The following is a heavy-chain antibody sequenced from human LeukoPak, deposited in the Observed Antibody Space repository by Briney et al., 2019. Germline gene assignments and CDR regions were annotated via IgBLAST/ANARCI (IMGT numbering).Heavy chain of an antibody. CDR3: ATLFPIYSSSKQDNWFDP. CDR2: FDPEDGET. J-gene: IGHJ5*02. D-gene: IGHD6-6*01. CDR1: GYTLTELS. V-gene: IGHV1-24*01. Sequence: ASVKVSCKVSGYTLTELSMHWLRQAPGKGLEWMGGFDPEDGETIYAQKFQGRVTMTEDTSTDTAYMELSSLRSEDTAVYYCATLFPIYSSSKQDNWFDPWGQGTLVTVSS.